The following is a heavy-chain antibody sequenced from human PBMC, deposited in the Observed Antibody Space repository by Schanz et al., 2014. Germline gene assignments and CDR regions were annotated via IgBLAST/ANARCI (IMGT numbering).Heavy chain of an antibody. J-gene: IGHJ3*01. Sequence: QVQLVQSGAEVKKPGASVKVSCKASGYTFTSYGITWVRQAPGQGLEWMGWISAYNGHTTYAQKFQGRAGKATNSSTSAAYMELRNARSDDTAMYYYARGIPDCNSCGRAGLDAYDVWGQGTLVTVSS. CDR3: ARGIPDCNSCGRAGLDAYDV. D-gene: IGHD2-2*01. CDR2: ISAYNGHT. CDR1: GYTFTSYG. V-gene: IGHV1-18*01.